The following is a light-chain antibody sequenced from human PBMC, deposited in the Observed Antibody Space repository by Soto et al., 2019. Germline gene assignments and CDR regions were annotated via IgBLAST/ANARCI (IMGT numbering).Light chain of an antibody. J-gene: IGLJ1*01. Sequence: QSVLTQPASVSGSPGQSIAISCTGTSGDIGTYNLVSWYRQHPGEAPKLMISEVNKRPSGVSDRFSGSKSGDTASLTISGLRTEDEADYYCCSFAGSGTGVFGTGTKVTVL. CDR2: EVN. V-gene: IGLV2-23*02. CDR3: CSFAGSGTGV. CDR1: SGDIGTYNL.